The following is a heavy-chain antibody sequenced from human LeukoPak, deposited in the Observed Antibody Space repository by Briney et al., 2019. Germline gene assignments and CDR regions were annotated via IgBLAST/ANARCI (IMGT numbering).Heavy chain of an antibody. CDR2: ISPSGDIT. CDR3: AKNGDRGAFCSGGTCYPYYYYMDV. CDR1: GFTFSNHG. J-gene: IGHJ6*03. Sequence: GGSLRLSCAASGFTFSNHGMDWVRQAPGKGLEWVSGISPSGDITYYADSVKGRFTISRDNSKNTLFLQINSLRAEDTAVYYCAKNGDRGAFCSGGTCYPYYYYMDVWGKGTTVTISS. V-gene: IGHV3-23*01. D-gene: IGHD2-15*01.